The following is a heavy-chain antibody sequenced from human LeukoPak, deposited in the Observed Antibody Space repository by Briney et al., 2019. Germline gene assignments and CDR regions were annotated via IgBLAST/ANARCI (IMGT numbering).Heavy chain of an antibody. CDR3: ARDRSAYRYFDY. Sequence: PSETLSFTCTVSGGSISSYYWSWIRQPAGKGLEWIGRIYTSGSTNYNPSLKSRVTMSVDTPKNQFSLKLSSVTAADTAVYYCARDRSAYRYFDYWGQGTLVTVSS. D-gene: IGHD1-14*01. CDR2: IYTSGST. J-gene: IGHJ4*02. V-gene: IGHV4-4*07. CDR1: GGSISSYY.